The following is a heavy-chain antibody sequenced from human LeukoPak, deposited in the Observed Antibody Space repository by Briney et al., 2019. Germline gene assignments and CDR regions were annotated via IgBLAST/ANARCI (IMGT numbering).Heavy chain of an antibody. J-gene: IGHJ4*02. Sequence: PSETLSLTCAVYGGSFSGYYWSWIRQPPGKGLEWIGEINHSGSTNYNPSLKSRVTISVDTSKNQFSLKLSSVTAADTAVYYCARDYXXXXGLQXSTLFDYWGQGTLVTVSS. CDR1: GGSFSGYY. CDR2: INHSGST. CDR3: ARDYXXXXGLQXSTLFDY. D-gene: IGHD5-24*01. V-gene: IGHV4-34*01.